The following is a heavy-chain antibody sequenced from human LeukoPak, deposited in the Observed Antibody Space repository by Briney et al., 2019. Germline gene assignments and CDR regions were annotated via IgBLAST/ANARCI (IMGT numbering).Heavy chain of an antibody. CDR3: AREVGASEFDY. Sequence: GRSLTLSCAASGFTFSSYAMHWVRQAPGKGLEWVAMISHDGSNNYYTDSVKGRFSISRDNSKNTLYLEMDSLRAEDTAVYYCAREVGASEFDYWGQGTLVTVSS. CDR2: ISHDGSNN. D-gene: IGHD1-26*01. J-gene: IGHJ4*02. CDR1: GFTFSSYA. V-gene: IGHV3-30-3*01.